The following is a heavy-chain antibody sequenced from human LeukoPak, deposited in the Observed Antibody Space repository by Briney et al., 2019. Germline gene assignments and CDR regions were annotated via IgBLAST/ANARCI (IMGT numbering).Heavy chain of an antibody. CDR3: ASGAYSYYYMDV. CDR1: GGSISSYY. D-gene: IGHD1-26*01. Sequence: SETLSRTCTVSGGSISSYYWSWIRQPPGQGLEGIGYIYYSGSTNYSPSLKSRVTISVETSKNEFSLKLRSVTAADTAVYYCASGAYSYYYMDVWGKGTTVTISS. J-gene: IGHJ6*03. V-gene: IGHV4-59*01. CDR2: IYYSGST.